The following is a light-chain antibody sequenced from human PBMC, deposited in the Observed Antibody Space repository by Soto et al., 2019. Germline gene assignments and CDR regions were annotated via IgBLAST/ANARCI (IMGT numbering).Light chain of an antibody. J-gene: IGKJ3*01. Sequence: DIVMTQSPLSLPVTPGEPASISCRSSQSLLHSNGYNYLDWYLQKPGQSPQLLIYLGSNRGSGGGGGGGGGGGGTDFTLKISRVEAEDVGVYYCMQALQTPFTFGPGTKVDIK. V-gene: IGKV2-28*01. CDR3: MQALQTPFT. CDR2: LGS. CDR1: QSLLHSNGYNY.